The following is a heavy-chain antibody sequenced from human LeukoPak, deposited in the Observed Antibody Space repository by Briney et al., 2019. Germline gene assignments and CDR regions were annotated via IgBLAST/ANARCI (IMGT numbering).Heavy chain of an antibody. D-gene: IGHD6-13*01. CDR2: ISWNSGSI. J-gene: IGHJ5*02. Sequence: PGRSLRLSCAASGFTFDDYAMHWVRQAPGKGLEWVSGISWNSGSIDYADSVKGRFTIPRDNARHSLYLQMNSPGADTTALFSSVREIRRWYRTEGRFDPWGQGALVTVSS. CDR1: GFTFDDYA. V-gene: IGHV3-9*01. CDR3: VREIRRWYRTEGRFDP.